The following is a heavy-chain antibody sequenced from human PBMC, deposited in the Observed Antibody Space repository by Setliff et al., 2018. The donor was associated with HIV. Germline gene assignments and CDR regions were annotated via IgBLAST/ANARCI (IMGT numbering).Heavy chain of an antibody. CDR3: ARLRSELGVFDY. CDR2: IYYSGST. J-gene: IGHJ4*02. CDR1: GVSISSYY. V-gene: IGHV4-59*08. D-gene: IGHD1-26*01. Sequence: SETLSLTCTVSGVSISSYYWSWIRQPPGKGLEWIGYIYYSGSTNYNPSLKSRVTISVDTSKNQFSMKLRSVTAADTAVYYCARLRSELGVFDYWGQGTLVTVSS.